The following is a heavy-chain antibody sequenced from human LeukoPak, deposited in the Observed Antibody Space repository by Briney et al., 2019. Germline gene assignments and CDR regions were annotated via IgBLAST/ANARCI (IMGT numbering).Heavy chain of an antibody. Sequence: GASVKVSCKASGYTFTGYYFHWVRQAPGQGPEWMGWINPNSGDTNYAQKFQGRVTMTWDTSISTACMELSSLTSDDTAVYYCARGDILDYWGQGTLVTVSS. CDR1: GYTFTGYY. CDR3: ARGDILDY. V-gene: IGHV1-2*02. J-gene: IGHJ4*02. D-gene: IGHD3-9*01. CDR2: INPNSGDT.